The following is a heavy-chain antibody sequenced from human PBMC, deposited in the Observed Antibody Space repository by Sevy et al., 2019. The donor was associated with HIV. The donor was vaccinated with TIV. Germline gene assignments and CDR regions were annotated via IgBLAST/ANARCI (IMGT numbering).Heavy chain of an antibody. CDR2: IYHSGST. CDR1: GGSISSSNW. D-gene: IGHD6-13*01. CDR3: ARVYGSSWYRSNWFDP. J-gene: IGHJ5*02. V-gene: IGHV4-4*02. Sequence: SETLSLTCAVSGGSISSSNWWSWVRQPPGKGLEWIGEIYHSGSTNYNPSLRSRVTISVDKSKNRFSLKLGSLTAADTAVYYCARVYGSSWYRSNWFDPWGQGTLVTVSS.